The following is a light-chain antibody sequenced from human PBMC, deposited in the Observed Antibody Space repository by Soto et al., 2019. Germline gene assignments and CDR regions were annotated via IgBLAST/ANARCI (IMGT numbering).Light chain of an antibody. Sequence: DSKMPSSHPPLFPSVGDRAPILGRAGRGIGSWLAWYQQKPGKAPRLRIYAASSLQSGVPSRFSGSGSGTDFTLTISSLQPEDFATYYCQQANSFPRTFGQGTKVEIK. V-gene: IGKV1-12*01. CDR1: RGIGSW. J-gene: IGKJ1*01. CDR3: QQANSFPRT. CDR2: AAS.